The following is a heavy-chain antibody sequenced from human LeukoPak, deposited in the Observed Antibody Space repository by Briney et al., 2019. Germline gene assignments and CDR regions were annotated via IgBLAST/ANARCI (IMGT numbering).Heavy chain of an antibody. CDR1: GFTFSSYA. V-gene: IGHV3-23*01. CDR3: AKPGYFTGSGSYYFDC. D-gene: IGHD3-10*01. CDR2: IRGSGEST. J-gene: IGHJ4*02. Sequence: GGSLRLSCAASGFTFSSYAMNWVRQAPGKGLEWVSAIRGSGESTFYAHSVKGRFTISRDNAKNTLCLQLDSLRAEDTAVYYCAKPGYFTGSGSYYFDCWGQGTLVTVSS.